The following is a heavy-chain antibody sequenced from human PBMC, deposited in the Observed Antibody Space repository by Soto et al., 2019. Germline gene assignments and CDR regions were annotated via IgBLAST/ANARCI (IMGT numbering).Heavy chain of an antibody. Sequence: EVQLLESGGGLVQPGGSLRLSCGAAGFTFSTSAMHWVRQAPGKGLEWVSGISVSGGGTHYADSAKGRFTVSRDNTKNTLYLQMDALRAEDTAIYYCAKKRTGRQLVPAGPLDSWGQGTLVTVSS. CDR3: AKKRTGRQLVPAGPLDS. CDR1: GFTFSTSA. D-gene: IGHD6-6*01. J-gene: IGHJ4*02. CDR2: ISVSGGGT. V-gene: IGHV3-23*01.